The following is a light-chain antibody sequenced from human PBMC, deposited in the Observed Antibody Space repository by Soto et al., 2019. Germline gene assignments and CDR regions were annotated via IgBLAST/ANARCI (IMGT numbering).Light chain of an antibody. CDR2: DVS. Sequence: QSALTQPRSVSGSPGQSVTISCTGTSSDVGTYNYVSWFQQYPGKAPKVMISDVSKRPSGVPDRFSGSKSGNTASLTISGLQAEDEADYYCSSYTSGTTLYVFGTGTKLTVL. J-gene: IGLJ1*01. CDR3: SSYTSGTTLYV. CDR1: SSDVGTYNY. V-gene: IGLV2-11*01.